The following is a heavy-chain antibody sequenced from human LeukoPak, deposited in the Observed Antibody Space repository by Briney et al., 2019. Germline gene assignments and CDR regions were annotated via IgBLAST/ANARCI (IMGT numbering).Heavy chain of an antibody. Sequence: SETLSLTCAVYGGSFSGYYWSWIRQPPGKGLEWIGEINHSGSTNYNPSLKSRVTISVDTSKNQFSLKLSSVTAADTAVYYCAREGGTRYDFWSGYRAIDYWGQGTLVTVSS. J-gene: IGHJ4*02. D-gene: IGHD3-3*01. CDR1: GGSFSGYY. CDR3: AREGGTRYDFWSGYRAIDY. V-gene: IGHV4-34*01. CDR2: INHSGST.